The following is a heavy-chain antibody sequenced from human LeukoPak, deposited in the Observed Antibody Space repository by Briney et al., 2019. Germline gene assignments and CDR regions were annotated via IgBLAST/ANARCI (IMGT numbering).Heavy chain of an antibody. D-gene: IGHD2-2*02. CDR2: IWYDGSNK. CDR3: AKDVLDIVVVPAAIDFPDY. CDR1: GFTLSSYG. J-gene: IGHJ4*02. V-gene: IGHV3-33*06. Sequence: GGSLRLSCAASGFTLSSYGMHWVRQAPGKGLEWVAVIWYDGSNKYYADSVKGRFTISGDNSKNTLYLQMNSLRAEDTAVYYCAKDVLDIVVVPAAIDFPDYWGQGTLVTVSS.